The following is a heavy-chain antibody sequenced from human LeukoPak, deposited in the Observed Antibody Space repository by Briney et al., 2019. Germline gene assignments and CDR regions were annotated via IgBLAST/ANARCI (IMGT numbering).Heavy chain of an antibody. Sequence: ASVKVSCKASGYTFTGHFMHWVRQAPGQGLEWMGWISPNSGDTNYEQKFQGRVTMTRDTSISTAYMELSRLRSDDTAVYYCARSYYYDTTGYTHDDAFDIWGQGTMVTVSS. CDR3: ARSYYYDTTGYTHDDAFDI. D-gene: IGHD3-22*01. J-gene: IGHJ3*02. CDR1: GYTFTGHF. V-gene: IGHV1-2*02. CDR2: ISPNSGDT.